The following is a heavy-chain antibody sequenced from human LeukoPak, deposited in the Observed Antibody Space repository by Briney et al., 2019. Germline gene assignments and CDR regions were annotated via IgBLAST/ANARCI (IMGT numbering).Heavy chain of an antibody. CDR1: GFTFSSYG. Sequence: GGSLRLSCAASGFTFSSYGMHWVRQAPGKGLEWVAVISYDGSNKYYADSVKGRFTISRDNSKNTLYLQMNSLRAEDTAVYYCAKGTLGYYFDYWGQGTLVTVSS. D-gene: IGHD3-16*01. CDR3: AKGTLGYYFDY. CDR2: ISYDGSNK. V-gene: IGHV3-30*18. J-gene: IGHJ4*02.